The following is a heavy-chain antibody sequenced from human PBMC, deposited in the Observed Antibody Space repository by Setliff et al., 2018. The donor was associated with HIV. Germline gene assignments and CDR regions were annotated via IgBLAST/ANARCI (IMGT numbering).Heavy chain of an antibody. V-gene: IGHV3-64D*09. CDR3: VRGYSYTKQGFDY. J-gene: IGHJ4*02. CDR1: GFTFRSFA. Sequence: GSLRLSCAASGFTFRSFAMHWVRQAPGKGLEYISSINTNGGSTYYAESLKDRFTISRDNSKNTLFLQMSSLRAEDTAVYFCVRGYSYTKQGFDYWGQGTLVTVSS. CDR2: INTNGGST. D-gene: IGHD5-18*01.